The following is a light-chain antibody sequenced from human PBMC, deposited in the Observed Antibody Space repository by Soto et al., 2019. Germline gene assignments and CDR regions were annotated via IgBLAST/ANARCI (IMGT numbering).Light chain of an antibody. CDR2: LNSDGSH. J-gene: IGLJ2*01. Sequence: QSVLTQSPSASASLGASVKLTCTLRSGHSSYAIAWHQQQPEKGPRYLMKLNSDGSHSKGDGIPDRFSGSSSGAERYLTISSLQSEDEADYYCQTWGTGIHRVFGGGTKLTVL. CDR3: QTWGTGIHRV. V-gene: IGLV4-69*01. CDR1: SGHSSYA.